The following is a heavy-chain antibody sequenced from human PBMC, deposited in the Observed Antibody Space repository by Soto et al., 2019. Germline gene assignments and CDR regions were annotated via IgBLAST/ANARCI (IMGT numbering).Heavy chain of an antibody. Sequence: EVQLVESGGGLVQPGGSLRLSCAVSGFTFSSYAMNWVRQAPGKGLEWVSSISGSGVTTYYADSVKGRFTISRDNSKNTLFLLLSSQRAEDTAVYYCAKRTQSQYFFDFWGRGTLVTVSS. J-gene: IGHJ2*01. D-gene: IGHD4-4*01. V-gene: IGHV3-23*04. CDR2: ISGSGVTT. CDR1: GFTFSSYA. CDR3: AKRTQSQYFFDF.